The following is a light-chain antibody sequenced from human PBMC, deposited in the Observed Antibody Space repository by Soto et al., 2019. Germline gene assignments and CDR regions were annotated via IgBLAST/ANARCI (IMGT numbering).Light chain of an antibody. Sequence: EIVLTQSPDTLSLSPGERATLSCRASQTVNNNYVAWYQQKPGQAPRLLIFRASNRATGIPDRFSGSGSGTDFTLTISRLEPEDFTVYYCQQYHSLPTTFGPGTKVDIK. V-gene: IGKV3-20*01. CDR2: RAS. CDR1: QTVNNNY. CDR3: QQYHSLPTT. J-gene: IGKJ3*01.